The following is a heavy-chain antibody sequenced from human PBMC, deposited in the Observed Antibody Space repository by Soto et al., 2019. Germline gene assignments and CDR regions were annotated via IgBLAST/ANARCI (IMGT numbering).Heavy chain of an antibody. CDR3: AKVHGSGNYHNFPDY. CDR2: ISGSGGST. J-gene: IGHJ4*02. CDR1: QFTFSTYA. V-gene: IGHV3-23*01. Sequence: GGSLRLSCAASQFTFSTYAITWVRQAPGKGLEWVSLISGSGGSTYYADSVKGRFTISRDNSKDTLYLQMDSLRADDTAVYYCAKVHGSGNYHNFPDYWGQGTLVTVSS. D-gene: IGHD3-10*01.